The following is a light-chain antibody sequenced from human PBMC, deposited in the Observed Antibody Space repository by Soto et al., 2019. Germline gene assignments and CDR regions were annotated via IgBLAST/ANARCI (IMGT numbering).Light chain of an antibody. CDR1: NSDVGRYNY. CDR2: EVS. CDR3: SSHAGDNTYV. J-gene: IGLJ1*01. V-gene: IGLV2-14*01. Sequence: QSALTQPASVSGSPGQSITISCTGTNSDVGRYNYVSWYQQHPGKAPKLMIYEVSNRPSGVSNRFSGSKSGNTASLTISGLQAEDEADYYCSSHAGDNTYVFGTGTKLTVL.